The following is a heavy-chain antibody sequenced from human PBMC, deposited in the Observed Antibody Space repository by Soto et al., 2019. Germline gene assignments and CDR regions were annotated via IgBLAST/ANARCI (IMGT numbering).Heavy chain of an antibody. CDR3: ARSQGSSTSLEIYYYYYYGMDV. J-gene: IGHJ6*02. Sequence: QVQLVQSGAEVKKPGSSVKVSCKASGGTFGSYAMSWVRQAPGQGPEWMGGIIPITGTANYAQKFQGRVTITADESTSTASMQLSSLRSEDTAVYYCARSQGSSTSLEIYYYYYYGMDVWGQGTTVTVSS. V-gene: IGHV1-69*01. D-gene: IGHD2-2*01. CDR1: GGTFGSYA. CDR2: IIPITGTA.